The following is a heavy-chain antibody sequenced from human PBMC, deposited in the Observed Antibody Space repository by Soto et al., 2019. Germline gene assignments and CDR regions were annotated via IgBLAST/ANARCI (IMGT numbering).Heavy chain of an antibody. CDR3: AGTYGGNSFDY. CDR1: GGSFSGYY. Sequence: PSETLSLTCAVYGGSFSGYYWSWIRQPPGKGLEWIGEIRHSGSTNYNPSLESRVTISVDTSKNQFSLKLSSVTAADTAVYYCAGTYGGNSFDYWGQGTLVTVSS. CDR2: IRHSGST. J-gene: IGHJ4*02. V-gene: IGHV4-34*01. D-gene: IGHD2-21*02.